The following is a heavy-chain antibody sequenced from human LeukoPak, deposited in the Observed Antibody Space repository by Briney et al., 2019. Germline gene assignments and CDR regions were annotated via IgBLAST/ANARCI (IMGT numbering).Heavy chain of an antibody. CDR2: INHSGST. J-gene: IGHJ5*02. CDR1: GYSISSGYY. D-gene: IGHD3-10*01. V-gene: IGHV4-38-2*02. Sequence: SETLSLTCTVSGYSISSGYYWSWIRQPPGKGLEWIGEINHSGSTNYNPSLKSRVTISVDTSKNQFSLKLSSVTAADTAVYYCVRHPYYYGSGSPPRGWFDPWGQGTLVTVSS. CDR3: VRHPYYYGSGSPPRGWFDP.